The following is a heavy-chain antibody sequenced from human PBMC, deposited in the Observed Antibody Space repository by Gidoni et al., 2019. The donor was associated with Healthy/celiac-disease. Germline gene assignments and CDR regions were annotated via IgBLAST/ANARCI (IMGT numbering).Heavy chain of an antibody. Sequence: EVQLVESGGGLVQPGGSLRISCAASGFTFSSYSMNWVRQAPGKGLEWVSDISSSISTIYYAASVKCRFTISRDNPKNSLYLQITRLRAEDSAVYYCASDPYYYGSRRQTNYYYYYYMHVLGQGTTFTVSS. CDR1: GFTFSSYS. V-gene: IGHV3-48*01. J-gene: IGHJ6*03. D-gene: IGHD3-10*01. CDR2: ISSSISTI. CDR3: ASDPYYYGSRRQTNYYYYYYMHV.